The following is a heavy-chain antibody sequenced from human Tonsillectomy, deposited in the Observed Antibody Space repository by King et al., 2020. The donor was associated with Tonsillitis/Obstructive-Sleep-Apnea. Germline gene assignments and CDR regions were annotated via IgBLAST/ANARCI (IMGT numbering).Heavy chain of an antibody. J-gene: IGHJ4*02. Sequence: QRGQAGAEVKKPGESLKVSCKGSGYSFTSYWIGWVRQMPGKGLEWMGIIYPADSDTRYSPSFQGQVTISVDKSISTAYLQWGSLKASDTAMYYCARRSGWWGSSSDFDFWGQGTLVTVSS. CDR1: GYSFTSYW. CDR2: IYPADSDT. D-gene: IGHD6-6*01. CDR3: ARRSGWWGSSSDFDF. V-gene: IGHV5-51*01.